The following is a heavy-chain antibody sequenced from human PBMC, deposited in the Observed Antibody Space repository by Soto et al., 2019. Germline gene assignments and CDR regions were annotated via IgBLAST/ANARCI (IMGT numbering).Heavy chain of an antibody. CDR2: IYYSGST. J-gene: IGHJ4*02. D-gene: IGHD1-1*01. CDR1: GRSISSGSYY. CDR3: ARDTTGLDY. Sequence: SETLSLTYTVSGRSISSGSYYWSWIRQHPGKGLEWIGYIYYSGSTYYNPSLKSRVTISVDTSKNQFSPKLSSVTAADTAVYYCARDTTGLDYWGQGTLVTVSS. V-gene: IGHV4-31*03.